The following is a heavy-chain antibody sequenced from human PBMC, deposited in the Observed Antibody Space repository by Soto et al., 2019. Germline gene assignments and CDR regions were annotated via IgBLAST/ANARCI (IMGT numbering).Heavy chain of an antibody. CDR1: GYTFTIYY. CDR3: ARSRDRFDY. CDR2: INPSGGST. Sequence: QVQLVQSGAEVKKPGASGKVSCKAPGYTFTIYYMHWVRQAPGQGLEWMGIINPSGGSTSYAQMFQGRVTMTRDTSTSTVYMELSSLRSEDTAIYYCARSRDRFDYWGQGTLVTVSS. J-gene: IGHJ4*02. V-gene: IGHV1-46*01.